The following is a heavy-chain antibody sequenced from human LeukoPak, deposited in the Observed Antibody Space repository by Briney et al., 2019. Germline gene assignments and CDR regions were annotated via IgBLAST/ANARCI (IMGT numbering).Heavy chain of an antibody. CDR2: INWNGGSI. J-gene: IGHJ4*02. D-gene: IGHD2-15*01. CDR1: GFTVSSNY. Sequence: GGSLRLSCAASGFTVSSNYMSWVRQAPGKGLEWVSGINWNGGSIGYGDSVKGRFTISRDNAKSSLYLQMNSLRAEDTALYYCARGYCSGGSCWYFDYWGQGTPATVSS. CDR3: ARGYCSGGSCWYFDY. V-gene: IGHV3-20*04.